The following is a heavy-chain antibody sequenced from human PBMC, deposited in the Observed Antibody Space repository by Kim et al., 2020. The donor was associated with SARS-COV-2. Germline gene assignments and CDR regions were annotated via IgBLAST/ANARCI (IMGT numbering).Heavy chain of an antibody. J-gene: IGHJ4*02. CDR2: ISYDGSNK. D-gene: IGHD5-12*01. Sequence: GGSLRLSCAASGFTFSSYAMHWVRQAPGKGLEWVAVISYDGSNKYYADSVKGRFTISRDNSKNTLYLQMNSLRAEDTAVYYCARVYRSSVSGYGDYWGQGTLVTVSS. CDR1: GFTFSSYA. V-gene: IGHV3-30-3*01. CDR3: ARVYRSSVSGYGDY.